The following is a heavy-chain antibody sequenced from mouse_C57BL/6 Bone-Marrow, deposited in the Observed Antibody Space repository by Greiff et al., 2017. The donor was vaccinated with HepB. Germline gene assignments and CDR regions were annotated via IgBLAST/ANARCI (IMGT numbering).Heavy chain of an antibody. CDR3: ARCNYYGSSYYAMDY. CDR2: INPNNGGT. Sequence: EVQLQQSGPELVKPGASVKIPCKASGYTFTDYNMDWVKQSHGKSLEWIGDINPNNGGTIYNQKFKGKATLTVDKSSSTAYMELRSLTSEDTAVDYCARCNYYGSSYYAMDYWGQGTSVTVSS. V-gene: IGHV1-18*01. J-gene: IGHJ4*01. D-gene: IGHD1-1*01. CDR1: GYTFTDYN.